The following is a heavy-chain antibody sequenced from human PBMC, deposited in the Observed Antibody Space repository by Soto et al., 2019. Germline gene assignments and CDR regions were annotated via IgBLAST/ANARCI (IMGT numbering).Heavy chain of an antibody. CDR1: GFSLSTSGVG. Sequence: QITLKESGPPLVKPTQTLTLTCTFSGFSLSTSGVGVGWIRQPPGKPLEWLALIFWDDDKRCRPSLKSRLTITKDTAKNQVVLTMTNMDPVDTAAYFGAHRPRGLTYFDYWGQGTLVTVSS. J-gene: IGHJ4*02. D-gene: IGHD3-9*01. CDR2: IFWDDDK. CDR3: AHRPRGLTYFDY. V-gene: IGHV2-5*02.